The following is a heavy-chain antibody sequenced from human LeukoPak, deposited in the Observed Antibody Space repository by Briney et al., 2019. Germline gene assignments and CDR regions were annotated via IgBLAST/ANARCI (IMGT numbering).Heavy chain of an antibody. J-gene: IGHJ4*02. V-gene: IGHV3-30*02. D-gene: IGHD1-26*01. Sequence: GGSLRLSCAASGFTFSSYGMHWVRQAPGKGLEWVAVIWYDGSNKYYADSVKGRFTISRDNSKNTLYLQMNSLRAEDTAVYYCATQLLVGATKSPLDYWGQGTLVTVSS. CDR2: IWYDGSNK. CDR1: GFTFSSYG. CDR3: ATQLLVGATKSPLDY.